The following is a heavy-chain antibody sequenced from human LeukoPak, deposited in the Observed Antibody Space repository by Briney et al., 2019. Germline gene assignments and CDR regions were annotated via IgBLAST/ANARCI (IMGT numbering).Heavy chain of an antibody. CDR3: ARPSNEGQWLVGQGVDY. Sequence: GGSLRLSCAASGFTFSSYSMNWVRQAPGKGLEWVSSISSSSSYMYYADSVKGRFTISRDNAKKSMYLEMNSLRAEDAAVYYCARPSNEGQWLVGQGVDYWGQGTLVTVSS. V-gene: IGHV3-21*01. CDR2: ISSSSSYM. CDR1: GFTFSSYS. D-gene: IGHD6-19*01. J-gene: IGHJ4*02.